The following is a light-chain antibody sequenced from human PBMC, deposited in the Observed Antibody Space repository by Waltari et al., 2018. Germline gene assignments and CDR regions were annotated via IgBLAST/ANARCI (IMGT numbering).Light chain of an antibody. Sequence: QSALTQPASVSGSPGQSITISCAGTSSDVGSYNLVSWYQQHPGKAPKLIIFEVNKRPSGVSNRCSGSKSGNTASLTISGLQAEDEADYHCCSYAGTSTFDVVFGGGTKLTVL. CDR2: EVN. V-gene: IGLV2-23*02. CDR3: CSYAGTSTFDVV. J-gene: IGLJ2*01. CDR1: SSDVGSYNL.